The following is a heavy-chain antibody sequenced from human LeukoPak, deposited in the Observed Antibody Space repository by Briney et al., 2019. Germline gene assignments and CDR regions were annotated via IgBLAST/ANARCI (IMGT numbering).Heavy chain of an antibody. CDR1: GXSFSGYY. V-gene: IGHV4-34*01. Sequence: SETLSLTCAVYGXSFSGYYGSWIRQPPGKGLEWIGEINHSGSTNYNPSLKSRVTISVDTSKNQFSLKLSSVTAADTAVYYCARERVDTAMVVYYYYGMDVWGQGTTVTVSS. CDR2: INHSGST. CDR3: ARERVDTAMVVYYYYGMDV. D-gene: IGHD5-18*01. J-gene: IGHJ6*02.